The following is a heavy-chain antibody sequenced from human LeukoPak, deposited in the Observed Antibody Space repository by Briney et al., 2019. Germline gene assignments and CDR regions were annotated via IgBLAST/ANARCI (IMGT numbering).Heavy chain of an antibody. Sequence: GGSLRLSCAASGFTFSSYWMSWVRQAPGKGLEWVANIKQDGSEKYYADSVKGRFTISRDNSKNTLYLQMNSLRAEDTAVYYCAKVRNGGYLLYYFDYWGQGTLVTVSS. CDR2: IKQDGSEK. D-gene: IGHD5-18*01. CDR3: AKVRNGGYLLYYFDY. CDR1: GFTFSSYW. J-gene: IGHJ4*02. V-gene: IGHV3-7*01.